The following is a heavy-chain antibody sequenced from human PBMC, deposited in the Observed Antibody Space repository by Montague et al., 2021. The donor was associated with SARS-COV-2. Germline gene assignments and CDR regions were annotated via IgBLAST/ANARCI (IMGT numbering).Heavy chain of an antibody. CDR2: ISYSGST. Sequence: SETLSLTCTVSDASVRSGNSYWNWIRQPPGKGLEWIGYISYSGSTNYSPSLKSRVTISVDTSENQFSLKVTSVTAADTAVYYCARDFDYWGQGTLVTVSS. CDR1: DASVRSGNSY. J-gene: IGHJ4*02. V-gene: IGHV4-61*01. CDR3: ARDFDY.